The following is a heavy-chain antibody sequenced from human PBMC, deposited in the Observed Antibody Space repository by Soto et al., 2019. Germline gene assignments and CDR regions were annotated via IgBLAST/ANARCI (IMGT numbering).Heavy chain of an antibody. CDR2: IYYSGST. Sequence: SETLCLTCTVSGGSISSYDWSWIRQPPGKGLEWIGYIYYSGSTNYNPSLKSRVTISVDTSKNQFSLKLSSVTAADTAVYYCAREATYDYIWGSYRSPALYYFDYWGQGTLVTVSS. J-gene: IGHJ4*02. CDR3: AREATYDYIWGSYRSPALYYFDY. CDR1: GGSISSYD. V-gene: IGHV4-59*01. D-gene: IGHD3-16*02.